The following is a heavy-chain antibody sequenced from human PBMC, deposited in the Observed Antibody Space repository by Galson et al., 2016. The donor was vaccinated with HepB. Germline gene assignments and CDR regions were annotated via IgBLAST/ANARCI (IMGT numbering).Heavy chain of an antibody. CDR1: GGTFSSYA. J-gene: IGHJ4*02. D-gene: IGHD6-19*01. Sequence: SVKVSCKASGGTFSSYAINWVRQAPGQGLEWMGGIIPMFGTANYAQKFQGRVTISADEFTSTAYMELNNLRFEDTAVYYCAIEHSGDDGWSFNYIDYWGQGTLVTVSS. CDR2: IIPMFGTA. CDR3: AIEHSGDDGWSFNYIDY. V-gene: IGHV1-69*13.